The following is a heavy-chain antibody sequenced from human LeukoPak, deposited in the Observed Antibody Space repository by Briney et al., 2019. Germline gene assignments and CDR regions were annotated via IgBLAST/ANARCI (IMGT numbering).Heavy chain of an antibody. J-gene: IGHJ4*02. CDR1: GFTFSSYA. D-gene: IGHD2-15*01. V-gene: IGHV3-23*01. CDR3: AKARRVVVVAASDY. Sequence: GGSLRLSCAASGFTFSSYAMSWVRQAPGKGLEWVSAISGSGGSTYYADSVKGRFTISSDNSKNTLYLQMNSLRAEDTAVYYCAKARRVVVVAASDYWGQGTLVTVSS. CDR2: ISGSGGST.